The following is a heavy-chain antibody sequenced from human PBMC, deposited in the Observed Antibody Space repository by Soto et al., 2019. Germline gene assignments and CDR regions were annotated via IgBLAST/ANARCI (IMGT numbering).Heavy chain of an antibody. CDR3: ARCLHCSNGGRFDP. V-gene: IGHV4-4*02. D-gene: IGHD2-8*01. CDR1: GVSISSINW. Sequence: QMQLQESGPGLVTPSGTLSLTCSVSGVSISSINWCTWVRQAPVKGLEWIGEMYPSGGTTYNPSLQNRGTISVDNSKNHLSLTLTSVTAADTAVYYCARCLHCSNGGRFDPWGQGALVTVSS. J-gene: IGHJ5*02. CDR2: MYPSGGT.